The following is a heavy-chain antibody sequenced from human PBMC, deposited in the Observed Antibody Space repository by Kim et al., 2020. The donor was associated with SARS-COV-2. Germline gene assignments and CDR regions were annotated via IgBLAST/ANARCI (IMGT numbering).Heavy chain of an antibody. D-gene: IGHD2-21*01. V-gene: IGHV3-30*18. Sequence: GGSLRLSCAASGFNFSSYAMHWVRQAPGKGLVWVALIYDDGNRKYYADSVKGRFTVSRDTSKNTLDLQMNSLRPDDTAIYYCVKGPGPYDRSAFDLWGRGTLATLSS. CDR2: IYDDGNRK. CDR1: GFNFSSYA. J-gene: IGHJ2*01. CDR3: VKGPGPYDRSAFDL.